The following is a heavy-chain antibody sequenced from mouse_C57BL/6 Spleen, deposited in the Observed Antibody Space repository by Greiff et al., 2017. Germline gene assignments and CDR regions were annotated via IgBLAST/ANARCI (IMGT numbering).Heavy chain of an antibody. CDR2: IHPNSGST. CDR3: ARSGYGSSYWYFDG. D-gene: IGHD1-1*01. V-gene: IGHV1-64*01. Sequence: VQLQQPGAELVKPGASVKLSCKASGYTFTSYWMHWVKQRPGQGLEWIGMIHPNSGSTNYNQKFKDKATLTADKSSSTAYMQLSSLTSEDSAVYYCARSGYGSSYWYFDGWGTGTTVTVSS. J-gene: IGHJ1*03. CDR1: GYTFTSYW.